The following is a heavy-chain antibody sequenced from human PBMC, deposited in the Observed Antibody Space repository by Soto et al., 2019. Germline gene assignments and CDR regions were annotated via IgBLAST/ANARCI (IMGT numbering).Heavy chain of an antibody. J-gene: IGHJ4*02. CDR2: ISSSSSYI. CDR1: GFTFSSFS. Sequence: PGGSLRLSCAASGFTFSSFSMNWVRQAPGKGLEWVSSISSSSSYIYYADSVKGRFTISRDNAKNSLYLQMNSLRAEDTAVYYCARDPPSVVRGVMSTFDYWGQGTLVTVSS. D-gene: IGHD3-10*01. CDR3: ARDPPSVVRGVMSTFDY. V-gene: IGHV3-21*01.